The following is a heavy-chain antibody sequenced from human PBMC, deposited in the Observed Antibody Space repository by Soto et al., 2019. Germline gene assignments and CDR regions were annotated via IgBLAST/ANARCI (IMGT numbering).Heavy chain of an antibody. D-gene: IGHD5-12*01. CDR3: ARDAGYISPRSAFDI. V-gene: IGHV4-4*02. CDR2: IYRTGST. CDR1: GGSISSSKW. J-gene: IGHJ3*02. Sequence: QVQLQESGPGLVKPSGTLSLTCAVSGGSISSSKWWSWVRQPPGKGLEWIGEIYRTGSTNYNPSLTRRVIISLEKTKNQFSLKLSSVTAADTAVYYCARDAGYISPRSAFDIWGQGAMVTVSS.